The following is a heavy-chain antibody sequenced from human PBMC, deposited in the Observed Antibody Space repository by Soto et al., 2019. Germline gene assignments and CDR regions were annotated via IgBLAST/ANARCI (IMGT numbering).Heavy chain of an antibody. CDR1: GFAFDDYA. CDR3: AKFGTAAAGDEADY. CDR2: ITWNSGSI. V-gene: IGHV3-9*01. J-gene: IGHJ4*02. Sequence: EVQLVEPGGGLVQPGRSLRLSCAASGFAFDDYAMHWVRQAPGKGLEWVSGITWNSGSIGYADSVKGRFTISRDNAKNSLYLQMNSLRVEDTALYYCAKFGTAAAGDEADYWGQGTLVTVSS. D-gene: IGHD6-13*01.